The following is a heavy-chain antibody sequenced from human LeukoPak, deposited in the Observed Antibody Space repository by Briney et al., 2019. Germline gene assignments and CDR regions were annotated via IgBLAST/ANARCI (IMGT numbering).Heavy chain of an antibody. V-gene: IGHV3-30*02. CDR3: AKNRDSSDYPRDFDY. J-gene: IGHJ4*02. D-gene: IGHD6-19*01. CDR2: IRHDGSYQ. CDR1: RFTFSSYG. Sequence: GGSLRLSCAASRFTFSSYGMHWVRQTPGKGLEWVAFIRHDGSYQQYADSVKGRFTVSRDNSKDTVYLQMNSLRTEDTAVYYCAKNRDSSDYPRDFDYWGQGTPVTVSS.